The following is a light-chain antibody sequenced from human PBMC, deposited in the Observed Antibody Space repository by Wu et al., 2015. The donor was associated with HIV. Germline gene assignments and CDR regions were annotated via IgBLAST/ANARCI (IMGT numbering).Light chain of an antibody. CDR3: QQTLTSPLT. CDR2: TAS. Sequence: DIQMTQSPSSLSASVGDRVTITCRASQSIGNCLSWYQQRPGRAPNLLIFTASSLHSGVPSRFSGRWIWDRFHSHHQRLQPEVFATYYCQQTLTSPLTFGG. CDR1: QSIGNC. J-gene: IGKJ4*01. V-gene: IGKV1-39*01.